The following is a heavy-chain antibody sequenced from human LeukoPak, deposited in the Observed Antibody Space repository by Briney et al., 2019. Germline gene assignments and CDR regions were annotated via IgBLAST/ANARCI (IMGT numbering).Heavy chain of an antibody. CDR1: GGSIRSYY. V-gene: IGHV4-59*08. CDR2: IYYSGST. J-gene: IGHJ4*02. D-gene: IGHD5-12*01. Sequence: PSETLSLTCTVSGGSIRSYYWSWIRQPPGKGLEWIGYIYYSGSTNYNPSLKSRVTISVDTSKNQFSLKLSSVTAADTAVYYCARHAQAVASIKYWGQGTLVTVSS. CDR3: ARHAQAVASIKY.